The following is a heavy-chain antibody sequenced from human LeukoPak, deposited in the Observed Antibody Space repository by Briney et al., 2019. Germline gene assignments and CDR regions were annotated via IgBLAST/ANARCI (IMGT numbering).Heavy chain of an antibody. Sequence: PSETLSLTCTVSGGSISSGSYYWSWIRQPAGKGLEWIGRIYTSGSTNYNPSLKSRVTISVDTSKNQFSLKLSSVTAADTAVYYCASGLRYFALYYWGQGTLVTVSS. CDR1: GGSISSGSYY. CDR2: IYTSGST. CDR3: ASGLRYFALYY. V-gene: IGHV4-61*02. D-gene: IGHD3-9*01. J-gene: IGHJ4*02.